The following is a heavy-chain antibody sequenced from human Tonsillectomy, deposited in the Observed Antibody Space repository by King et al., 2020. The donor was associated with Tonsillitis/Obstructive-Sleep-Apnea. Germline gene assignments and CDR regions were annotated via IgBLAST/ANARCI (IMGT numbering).Heavy chain of an antibody. D-gene: IGHD2/OR15-2a*01. Sequence: QLVQSGAEVKKPGASLKISCKGSGYSFTTYWIGWVRQMPGKGLEWMGIIYPGDSDTRYSPSFQGQVTITADMSISTAYLQWSSLKASDPAIYYCARSFSRFYAMDVWGQGTTVTVSS. V-gene: IGHV5-51*03. CDR2: IYPGDSDT. J-gene: IGHJ6*02. CDR1: GYSFTTYW. CDR3: ARSFSRFYAMDV.